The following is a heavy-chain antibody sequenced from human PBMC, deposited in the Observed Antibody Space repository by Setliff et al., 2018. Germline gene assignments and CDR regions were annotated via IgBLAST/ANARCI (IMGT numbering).Heavy chain of an antibody. CDR1: GHIFSSYG. D-gene: IGHD3-10*01. V-gene: IGHV1-18*01. Sequence: GASVKVSCKTSGHIFSSYGITWVRQAPGQGLEWMGWISSYNDVANYAQNFQGRVTMTKDTSARAAYMELTSLRSDDTAVYYCARVESMVRGKNILRHFDYWGQGIQVTVSS. CDR2: ISSYNDVA. J-gene: IGHJ4*02. CDR3: ARVESMVRGKNILRHFDY.